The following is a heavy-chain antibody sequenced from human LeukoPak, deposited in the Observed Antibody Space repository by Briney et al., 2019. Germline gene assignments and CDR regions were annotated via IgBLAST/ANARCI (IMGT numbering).Heavy chain of an antibody. CDR1: GFTFSSYG. V-gene: IGHV3-30*02. J-gene: IGHJ4*02. Sequence: GSLRLSCAASGFTFSSYGMHWVRQAPGKGLEWVAFIRYDGSNKYYADSVKGRFTISRDNSKNTLYLQMNSLRAEDTAVYYCAKDSPSDYYDSSGYYGALDYWGQGTLVTVSS. D-gene: IGHD3-22*01. CDR2: IRYDGSNK. CDR3: AKDSPSDYYDSSGYYGALDY.